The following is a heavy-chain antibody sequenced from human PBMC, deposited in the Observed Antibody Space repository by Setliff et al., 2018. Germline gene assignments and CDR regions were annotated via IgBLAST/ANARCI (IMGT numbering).Heavy chain of an antibody. CDR3: ARSTSWFSTNY. J-gene: IGHJ4*02. V-gene: IGHV1-46*03. CDR2: INPNGDRT. Sequence: GASVKVSCKTSGFTFTTSYIHWVRQAPGQGLEWMMMINPNGDRTTYAQKFQGRVTMTRDTSTSTVYMELSSLRSEYTAVYYCARSTSWFSTNYWGQGTPVTVSS. D-gene: IGHD2-2*01. CDR1: GFTFTTSY.